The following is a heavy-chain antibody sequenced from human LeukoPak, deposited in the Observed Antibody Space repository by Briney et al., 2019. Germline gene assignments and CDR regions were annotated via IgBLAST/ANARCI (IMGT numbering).Heavy chain of an antibody. V-gene: IGHV4-38-2*02. D-gene: IGHD2-2*02. CDR3: ARGLYGDY. Sequence: PSETLSLTCTVSGGSISSYYWGWIRQPPGKGLEWIGSIYHSGSTYYNPSLKSRVTISVDTSKNQFSLKLSSVTAADTAVYYCARGLYGDYWSQGTLVTVSS. CDR1: GGSISSYY. CDR2: IYHSGST. J-gene: IGHJ4*02.